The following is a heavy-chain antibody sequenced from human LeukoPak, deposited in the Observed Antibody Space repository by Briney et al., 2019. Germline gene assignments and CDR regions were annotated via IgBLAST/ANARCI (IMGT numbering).Heavy chain of an antibody. Sequence: PGGSLRLSCAASGFTFSSYSMNWVRQAPGKGLGWVSYISSSSSTIYYADSVKGRFTISRDNAKNSLYLQMNSLRAEDTAVYYCARRGYYYFDYWGQGALVTVSS. V-gene: IGHV3-48*01. CDR2: ISSSSSTI. J-gene: IGHJ4*02. CDR3: ARRGYYYFDY. D-gene: IGHD3-22*01. CDR1: GFTFSSYS.